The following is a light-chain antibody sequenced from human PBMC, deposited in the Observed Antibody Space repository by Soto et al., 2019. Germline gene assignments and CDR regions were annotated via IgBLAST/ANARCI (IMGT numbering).Light chain of an antibody. CDR2: EVS. J-gene: IGLJ1*01. CDR1: SSDFGGYNY. V-gene: IGLV2-8*01. Sequence: QSALTQPPSASGSPGQSVTISCTGTSSDFGGYNYVSWYQQHPGKAPKLMIYEVSKRPSGVPDRFSGSRSGNTASLTVSGLQAEDEADYYCSSYAGSNNFGVFGAGTKSPS. CDR3: SSYAGSNNFGV.